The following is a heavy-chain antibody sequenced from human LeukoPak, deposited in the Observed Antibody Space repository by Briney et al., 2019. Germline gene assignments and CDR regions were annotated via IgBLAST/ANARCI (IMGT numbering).Heavy chain of an antibody. CDR1: GFIFGGYW. Sequence: GGSLRLSCAASGFIFGGYWMSWVRQAPGRGLEWVANTNPDGSIKYYVDSVNGRFTISRDNAKNSLYLQMNSLRAEDSAVYYCVSGFLQWLYWGQGTLVTVSS. CDR2: TNPDGSIK. CDR3: VSGFLQWLY. V-gene: IGHV3-7*01. D-gene: IGHD3-3*01. J-gene: IGHJ4*02.